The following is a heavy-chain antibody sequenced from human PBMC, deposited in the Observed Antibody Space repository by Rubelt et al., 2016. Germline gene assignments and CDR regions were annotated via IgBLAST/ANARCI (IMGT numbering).Heavy chain of an antibody. V-gene: IGHV1-3*01. J-gene: IGHJ4*02. Sequence: QVQLVQSGSELKKPGASVKVSCKTSGYTFTTYAMNWVRQAPGHRPEWMGWIKDDNGNTKSSQKFQGRVTITLDTSASTAYMELSSLRSEDTAVYYGARDHCSGGRCYSHYWGQGTLVNVSS. CDR3: ARDHCSGGRCYSHY. D-gene: IGHD2-15*01. CDR1: GYTFTTYA. CDR2: IKDDNGNT.